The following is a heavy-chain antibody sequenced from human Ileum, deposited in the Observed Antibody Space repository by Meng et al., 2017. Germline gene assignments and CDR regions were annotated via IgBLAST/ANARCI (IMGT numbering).Heavy chain of an antibody. CDR1: GVPISRNTYY. D-gene: IGHD1-26*01. CDR2: VSSGGST. Sequence: EPGPGLLKPSETHSLHCTASGVPISRNTYYGAWIRPPPGKGLEWIGSVSSGGSTFYTPSLNSRLTISIDTSKNHFLLKMRSVTAADTAVYYCARRQKSGSYSNWFDPWGQGTLVTVSS. J-gene: IGHJ5*02. CDR3: ARRQKSGSYSNWFDP. V-gene: IGHV4-39*06.